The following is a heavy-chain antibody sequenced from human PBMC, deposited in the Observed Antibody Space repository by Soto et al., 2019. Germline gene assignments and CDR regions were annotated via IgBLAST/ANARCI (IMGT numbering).Heavy chain of an antibody. Sequence: VQLVESGGALVQPGGSLRLSCAASGFTFDKYWMHWARQTPGKGLVWVSRINTDGGSTTYADSVKGRFTISRDNAKNTVYLEMNSLRAEDTGVYYCAGMFGQARLDNWFDPWGQGTLVTVSS. CDR2: INTDGGST. D-gene: IGHD3-16*01. V-gene: IGHV3-74*01. CDR1: GFTFDKYW. J-gene: IGHJ5*02. CDR3: AGMFGQARLDNWFDP.